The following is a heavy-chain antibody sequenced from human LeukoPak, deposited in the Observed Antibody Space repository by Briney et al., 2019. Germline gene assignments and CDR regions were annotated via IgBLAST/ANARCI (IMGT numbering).Heavy chain of an antibody. Sequence: GGSLRLSCAASGFTFSSYAMSWVRQAPGKGLEWVSAISGSGGSTYYADSVKGRFTISRDNSTNTLYLQTNSLRAEDTAVYYCAKQWQQLVRGGFDYWGQGTLVTVSS. D-gene: IGHD6-6*01. CDR3: AKQWQQLVRGGFDY. V-gene: IGHV3-23*01. CDR1: GFTFSSYA. CDR2: ISGSGGST. J-gene: IGHJ4*02.